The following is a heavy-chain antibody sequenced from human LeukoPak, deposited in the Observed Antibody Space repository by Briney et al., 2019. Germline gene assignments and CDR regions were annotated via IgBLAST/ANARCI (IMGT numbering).Heavy chain of an antibody. D-gene: IGHD3-3*01. CDR1: GFTFSDYY. V-gene: IGHV3-11*01. J-gene: IGHJ3*02. Sequence: KPGGSLRLSCAASGFTFSDYYMSWIRQAPGKGLEWVSYISSSGSTIYYADSVKGRFTISRDNAKKSLYLQMNSLRAEDTAVYYCARGYYDFWSGYYNAFDIWGQGTMVTVSS. CDR3: ARGYYDFWSGYYNAFDI. CDR2: ISSSGSTI.